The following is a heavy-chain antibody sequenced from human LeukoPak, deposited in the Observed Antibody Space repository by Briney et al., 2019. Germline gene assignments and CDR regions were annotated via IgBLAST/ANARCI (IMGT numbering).Heavy chain of an antibody. J-gene: IGHJ4*02. Sequence: PGGSLRLSCTASGFSFSGHWMHWARQLPGKGLVWVSRISPTGSTTSYADSVKGRFTVSRDNAKNSLYLQMNSLRAEDTALYYCAKDRGYSYGTNSPIDYWGQGTLVTVSS. V-gene: IGHV3-74*01. CDR1: GFSFSGHW. D-gene: IGHD5-18*01. CDR3: AKDRGYSYGTNSPIDY. CDR2: ISPTGSTT.